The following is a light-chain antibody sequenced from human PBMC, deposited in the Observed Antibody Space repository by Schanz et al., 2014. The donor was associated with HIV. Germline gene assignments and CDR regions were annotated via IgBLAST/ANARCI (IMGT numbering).Light chain of an antibody. V-gene: IGKV3-15*01. CDR1: QSVSSS. Sequence: EIVMTQSPATLSVSLGERATLSCRASQSVSSSLAWYQQKPGQAPRLLIYGAFTRATGIPVRFSGRGSGTEFTLTISSLQSEDFAVYYCQQYNNWPLLTFGGGTKVEIK. CDR3: QQYNNWPLLT. J-gene: IGKJ4*01. CDR2: GAF.